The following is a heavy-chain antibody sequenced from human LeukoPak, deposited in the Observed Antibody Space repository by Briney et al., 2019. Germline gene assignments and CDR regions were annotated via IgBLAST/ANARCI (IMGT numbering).Heavy chain of an antibody. D-gene: IGHD3-10*01. J-gene: IGHJ4*02. V-gene: IGHV1-18*01. CDR3: ARDGGFGEVFDY. CDR1: GYTFTSYG. CDR2: ISVYNGNT. Sequence: ASVKVSCKASGYTFTSYGISWVRQAPGQGLEWMGWISVYNGNTNYAQKYQGRVTMTTDTSTNTAYMELRSLRSDDTAVYYCARDGGFGEVFDYWGQGTLVTASS.